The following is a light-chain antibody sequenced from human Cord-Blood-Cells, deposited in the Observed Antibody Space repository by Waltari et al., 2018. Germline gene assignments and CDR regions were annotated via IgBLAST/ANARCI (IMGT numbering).Light chain of an antibody. CDR2: RNN. Sequence: QPPSASGTPGQRVTISCSGSSSNIGSNYVYWYQQLPGTAPKLLIYRNNQRPSGVPDRFSGSKSGTSASLAISGLRSEDEADYYCAAWDDSLSGPVFGGGTKLTVL. CDR3: AAWDDSLSGPV. CDR1: SSNIGSNY. V-gene: IGLV1-47*01. J-gene: IGLJ3*02.